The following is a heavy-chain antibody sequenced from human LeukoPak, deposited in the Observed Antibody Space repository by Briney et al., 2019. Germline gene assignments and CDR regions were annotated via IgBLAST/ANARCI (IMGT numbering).Heavy chain of an antibody. Sequence: SETLSLTCTDSVVSICSYYWSWIRQPPGKGLEWIGYIDYSGSTNYNPSLKSRVTISVDTSKNQFSLKLSSVTAADTAVYYCARDNPLLMADAFDIWGQGTMVTVSS. D-gene: IGHD3-10*01. CDR3: ARDNPLLMADAFDI. J-gene: IGHJ3*02. CDR2: IDYSGST. V-gene: IGHV4-59*01. CDR1: VVSICSYY.